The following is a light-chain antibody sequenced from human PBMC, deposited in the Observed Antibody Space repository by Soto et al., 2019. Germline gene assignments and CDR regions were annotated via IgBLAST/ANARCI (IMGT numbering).Light chain of an antibody. Sequence: QSALTQPASVSGSPGQSITISCTGTSSDVGGYNYVSWYQQHPGKAPKLLIYSNNQRPSGVTDRFSGSKSGTSASLAISGLQSEDEADYYCAAWDDSLNGVLFGGGTKVTVL. CDR3: AAWDDSLNGVL. J-gene: IGLJ2*01. CDR1: SSDVGGYNY. CDR2: SNN. V-gene: IGLV2-14*01.